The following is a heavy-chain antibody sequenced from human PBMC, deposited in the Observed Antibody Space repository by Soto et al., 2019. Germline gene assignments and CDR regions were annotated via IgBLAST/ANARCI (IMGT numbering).Heavy chain of an antibody. Sequence: LRLSWAASGVTFSSYKMNWVRQAPGKGLEWVSYISSSGSTIYYADSVKGRFTISRDNAKNSLYLQMNSLRAEDTAVYYCARDSRVAANYYYGMDVWGQGTTVTVSS. D-gene: IGHD2-15*01. V-gene: IGHV3-48*03. J-gene: IGHJ6*02. CDR2: ISSSGSTI. CDR3: ARDSRVAANYYYGMDV. CDR1: GVTFSSYK.